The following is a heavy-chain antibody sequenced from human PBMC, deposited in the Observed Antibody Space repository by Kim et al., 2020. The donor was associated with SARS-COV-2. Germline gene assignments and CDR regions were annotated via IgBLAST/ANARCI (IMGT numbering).Heavy chain of an antibody. D-gene: IGHD1-26*01. CDR3: AREVAAVGATYGRGAFDI. V-gene: IGHV4-4*07. J-gene: IGHJ3*02. CDR1: GGSISSYY. CDR2: IYTSGST. Sequence: SETLSLTCTVSGGSISSYYWSWIRQPAGKGLEWIGRIYTSGSTNYNPSLKSRVTMSVDTSKNQFSLKLSSVTAADTAVYYCAREVAAVGATYGRGAFDIWGQGTMVTVSS.